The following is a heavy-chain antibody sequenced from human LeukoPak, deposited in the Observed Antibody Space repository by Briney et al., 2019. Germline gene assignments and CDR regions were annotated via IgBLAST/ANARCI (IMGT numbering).Heavy chain of an antibody. D-gene: IGHD2-15*01. Sequence: GGSLRLSCAASGFIFNTYVMHWVRQAPGKGLEWLAFIRYDGSNKNYADSVKGRFTISSDNTKNSLYLQMNSLRAEDTAVYYCAKDGGSDPDSFDIWGQGTMVTVSS. V-gene: IGHV3-30*02. J-gene: IGHJ3*02. CDR1: GFIFNTYV. CDR2: IRYDGSNK. CDR3: AKDGGSDPDSFDI.